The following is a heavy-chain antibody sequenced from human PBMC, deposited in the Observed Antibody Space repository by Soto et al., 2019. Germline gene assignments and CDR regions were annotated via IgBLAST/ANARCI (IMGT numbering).Heavy chain of an antibody. D-gene: IGHD6-19*01. CDR1: GGSISSSSYY. CDR2: IYYSGST. Sequence: QLQLQESGPGLVKPSETLSLTCTVSGGSISSSSYYWGWIRQPPGKGLEWIGSIYYSGSTYYNPSLKSRVTVSVDTSKNQCSLKLSSVTAADMAVYYCATRGGGAVAVREEFDCWGQGTLVTVSS. CDR3: ATRGGGAVAVREEFDC. J-gene: IGHJ4*02. V-gene: IGHV4-39*01.